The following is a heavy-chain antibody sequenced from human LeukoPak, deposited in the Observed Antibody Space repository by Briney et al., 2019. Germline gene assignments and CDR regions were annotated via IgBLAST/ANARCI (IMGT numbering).Heavy chain of an antibody. Sequence: GVLRLSCAAFRFTFDDYDMSWVRQVPGKGLEWVSGINWSGGSPTYADSVKGRFTISRDNAKNSLFLQMNSLRAEDTALYHCAKGGSGTYVAYWGQGTLVTVSS. J-gene: IGHJ4*02. D-gene: IGHD3-10*01. CDR3: AKGGSGTYVAY. V-gene: IGHV3-20*01. CDR2: INWSGGSP. CDR1: RFTFDDYD.